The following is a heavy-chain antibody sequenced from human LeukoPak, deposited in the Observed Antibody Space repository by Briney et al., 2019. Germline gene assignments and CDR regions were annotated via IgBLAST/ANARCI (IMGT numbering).Heavy chain of an antibody. J-gene: IGHJ3*02. V-gene: IGHV4-34*01. CDR3: ASKLERVVQAFDI. CDR2: INHSGST. D-gene: IGHD1-1*01. CDR1: GGSFSGYY. Sequence: PSETLSLTCAFYGGSFSGYYWSWIRQPPGKGLEWIGEINHSGSTNYNPSLKSRVTISVDTSKNQFSLKLSSVTAADTAVYYCASKLERVVQAFDIWGQGTMVTVSS.